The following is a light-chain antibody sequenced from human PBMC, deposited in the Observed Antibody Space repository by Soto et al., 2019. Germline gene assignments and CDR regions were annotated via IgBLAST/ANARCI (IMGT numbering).Light chain of an antibody. CDR1: QSGSSC. CDR3: QQWNRWPLT. J-gene: IGKJ4*01. CDR2: DRF. Sequence: DIVVTRSPAALPFSPGDRATLSCPARQSGSSCLAWYQQKPGQAPRLPIYDRFNRATGIPTRFSASGSGTDFTLTISSLEPEDFAVYYCQQWNRWPLTFGGGTKLEMK. V-gene: IGKV3-11*01.